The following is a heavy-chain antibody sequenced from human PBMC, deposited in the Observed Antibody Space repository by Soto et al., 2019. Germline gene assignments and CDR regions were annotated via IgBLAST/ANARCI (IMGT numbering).Heavy chain of an antibody. CDR1: GGTFSSFT. D-gene: IGHD1-26*01. V-gene: IGHV1-69*01. CDR2: IIPIYGTA. CDR3: AKDRRAEWESYYYYAMDV. J-gene: IGHJ6*02. Sequence: QVQLVQSGAEVKKPGSSVKVSCKASGGTFSSFTISWVRQAPGQGLEWMGGIIPIYGTANYAQKFQGRVTITADAATRTAYMELSSLRSDDTAVYYCAKDRRAEWESYYYYAMDVWGQGTTVTVSS.